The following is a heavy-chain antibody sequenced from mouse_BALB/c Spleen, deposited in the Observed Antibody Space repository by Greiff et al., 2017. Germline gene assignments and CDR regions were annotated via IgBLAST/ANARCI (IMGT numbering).Heavy chain of an antibody. CDR2: IWAGGST. Sequence: VNVVESGPGLVAPSQSLSITCTVSGFSLTSYGVHWVRQPPGKGLEWLGVIWAGGSTNYNSALMSRLSISKDNSKSQVFLKMNSLQTDDTAMYYCARSQFITTAKGAMDYWGQGTSVTVSS. J-gene: IGHJ4*01. CDR3: ARSQFITTAKGAMDY. CDR1: GFSLTSYG. V-gene: IGHV2-9*02. D-gene: IGHD1-2*01.